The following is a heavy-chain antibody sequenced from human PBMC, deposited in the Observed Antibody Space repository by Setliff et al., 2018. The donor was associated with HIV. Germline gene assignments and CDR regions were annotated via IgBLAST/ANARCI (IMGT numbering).Heavy chain of an antibody. CDR3: ARGLQYYDSGSYSEDY. CDR1: GGSFSGYY. V-gene: IGHV4-34*01. D-gene: IGHD3-10*01. CDR2: INHSGSG. J-gene: IGHJ4*02. Sequence: PSETLSLTCARYGGSFSGYYWSWIRQPPGKGLEWIGEINHSGSGNYNPSLTSRVTISLDTSKNQFSLKLSSVTAADTAVYYCARGLQYYDSGSYSEDYWGQGTLVTVSS.